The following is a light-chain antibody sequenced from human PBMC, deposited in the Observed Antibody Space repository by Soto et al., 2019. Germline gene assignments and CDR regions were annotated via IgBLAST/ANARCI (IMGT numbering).Light chain of an antibody. V-gene: IGLV2-14*01. J-gene: IGLJ2*01. CDR3: SSYTSSSTVV. CDR1: TSDVGGSNY. CDR2: DVS. Sequence: QSALTQPASGSGSPGQWITISRTGTTSDVGGSNYVSWYQQHPGKAPNPMIYDVSNRPSGVSNRFSGFKSGNTASLTISGLQAEDEADYYCSSYTSSSTVVFGGGTKLTVL.